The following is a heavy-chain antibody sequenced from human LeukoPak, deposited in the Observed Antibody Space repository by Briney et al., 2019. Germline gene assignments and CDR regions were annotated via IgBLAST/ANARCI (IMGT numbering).Heavy chain of an antibody. V-gene: IGHV4-59*01. D-gene: IGHD5-24*01. CDR2: MYYSGGT. Sequence: PSETLSLTCTVSGGSINSYYWSWIRQPPGKGLEWIGHMYYSGGTNYNPSLKSRVTISVDTSKNQFSLTLSSVTAADTAVYYRTRRCKDAYTLYCFDYWGQGTLVTVSS. J-gene: IGHJ4*02. CDR1: GGSINSYY. CDR3: TRRCKDAYTLYCFDY.